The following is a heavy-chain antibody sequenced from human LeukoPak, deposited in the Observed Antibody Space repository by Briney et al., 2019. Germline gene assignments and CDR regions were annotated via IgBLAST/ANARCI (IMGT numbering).Heavy chain of an antibody. CDR2: ISSNGGST. CDR1: GFTFSSYA. V-gene: IGHV3-64*01. D-gene: IGHD1-26*01. CDR3: ASLGSLGAFDI. J-gene: IGHJ3*02. Sequence: PGGSLRLSCAASGFTFSSYAMHWVRQAPGKGLEYVSAISSNGGSTYYANSVKGRFTISRDNSKNTLYLQMGSLRAEDMAVYYCASLGSLGAFDIWGQGTMVTVSS.